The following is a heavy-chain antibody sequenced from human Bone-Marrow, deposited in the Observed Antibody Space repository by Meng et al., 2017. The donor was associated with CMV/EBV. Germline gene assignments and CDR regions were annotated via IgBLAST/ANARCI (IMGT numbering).Heavy chain of an antibody. CDR2: IYPADSDV. V-gene: IGHV5-51*01. CDR1: GYSFTSYW. Sequence: GESLKISCKGSGYSFTSYWIGWVRQMPGKGLEWMGMIYPADSDVRYSPSFQGQVTISADKSISTAYLQWSSLKASDTAMYYCASFHGSGGRPPFYWGQGTLVTVSS. J-gene: IGHJ4*02. CDR3: ASFHGSGGRPPFY. D-gene: IGHD6-19*01.